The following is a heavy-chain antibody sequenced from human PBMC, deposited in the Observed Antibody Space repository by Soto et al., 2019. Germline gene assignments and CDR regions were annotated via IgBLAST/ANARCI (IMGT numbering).Heavy chain of an antibody. J-gene: IGHJ4*02. CDR2: ISSSSSTI. CDR3: ARDYSSYGPFDY. D-gene: IGHD5-18*01. CDR1: GFTFSSYS. V-gene: IGHV3-48*01. Sequence: PGGSLRLSCAASGFTFSSYSMNWVRQAPGKGLERISYISSSSSTIYYADSVKGRFTISRDNAKNSLYLQMNSLRAEVTAVYYCARDYSSYGPFDYWGQGTLVTVSS.